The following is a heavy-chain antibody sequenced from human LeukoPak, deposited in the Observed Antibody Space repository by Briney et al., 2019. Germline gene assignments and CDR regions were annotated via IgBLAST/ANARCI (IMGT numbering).Heavy chain of an antibody. Sequence: GRSLRLPCTASGFDFTRYGFHWVRQAPGKGLEWVAKVTSGGSSKFYEDSVEGRFTISRDNSKNALYLQMNGLGVEDTAVYYCAREGASDPPVYYYGLDVWGQGTTVTVPS. J-gene: IGHJ6*02. CDR2: VTSGGSSK. D-gene: IGHD4/OR15-4a*01. CDR1: GFDFTRYG. V-gene: IGHV3-33*01. CDR3: AREGASDPPVYYYGLDV.